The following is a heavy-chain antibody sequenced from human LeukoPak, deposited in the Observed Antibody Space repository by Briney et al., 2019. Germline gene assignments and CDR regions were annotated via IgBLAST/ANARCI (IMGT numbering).Heavy chain of an antibody. V-gene: IGHV3-30*04. CDR1: GFTFSSYA. J-gene: IGHJ5*02. D-gene: IGHD6-13*01. Sequence: GGSLRLSCAASGFTFSSYAMHWVRQAPGKGLEWVAVISYDGSNKYYADSVKGRFTISRDNSKNTLYLQMNSLRAEDTAVYYCAKLRYSSSQNWFDPWGQGTLVTVSS. CDR2: ISYDGSNK. CDR3: AKLRYSSSQNWFDP.